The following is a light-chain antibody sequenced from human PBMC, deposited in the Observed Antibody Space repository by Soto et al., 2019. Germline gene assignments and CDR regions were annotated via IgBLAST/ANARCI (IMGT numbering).Light chain of an antibody. J-gene: IGKJ5*01. V-gene: IGKV3-15*01. CDR3: QQYNNWTIT. CDR1: QRVYSN. Sequence: EILMTQSPDTRSLSPGESATLSCRASQRVYSNLAWYQQRPGQAPRLLIYRASTRATDIPARFSGSGSGTDFTLTISSLQSEDFAIYYCQQYNNWTITFGQGTRLEIK. CDR2: RAS.